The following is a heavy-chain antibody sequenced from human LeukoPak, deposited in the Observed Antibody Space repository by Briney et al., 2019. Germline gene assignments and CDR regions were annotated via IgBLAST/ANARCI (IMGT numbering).Heavy chain of an antibody. Sequence: GASVKVSCKVSGYTLTELSMHWVRQAPGKGLEWMGGFDPEDGETIYAQKFQGRVTMTEDTSTDTAYMEVSSLKSEDTGVYYWARAVFMVRGVIHDYYYYMDVWGKGTTVTVSS. J-gene: IGHJ6*03. CDR3: ARAVFMVRGVIHDYYYYMDV. CDR1: GYTLTELS. D-gene: IGHD3-10*01. V-gene: IGHV1-24*01. CDR2: FDPEDGET.